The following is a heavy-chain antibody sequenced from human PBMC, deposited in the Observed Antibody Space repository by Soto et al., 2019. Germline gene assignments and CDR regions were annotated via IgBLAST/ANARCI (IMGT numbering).Heavy chain of an antibody. Sequence: QVQLQESGPGLVKPSQTLSLTCTVSGGSITSGGYYWIWVRRHPGKGLEWIGYIYYSGFNDYNPSLKSRVTISVDTSKNQFSLKLSSVTAADTAVYYCARSVFPWGQGTLVTVSS. V-gene: IGHV4-31*03. CDR2: IYYSGFN. J-gene: IGHJ5*02. CDR1: GGSITSGGYY. CDR3: ARSVFP.